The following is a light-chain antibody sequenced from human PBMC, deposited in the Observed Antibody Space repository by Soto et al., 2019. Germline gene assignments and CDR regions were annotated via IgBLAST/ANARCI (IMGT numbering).Light chain of an antibody. J-gene: IGKJ4*01. CDR3: QQYDNPAT. CDR2: DAS. Sequence: IQMTQSPSSLSASVGDRVTITCQASQDISNYLNWYQQKPGKAPKLLIYDASNLETGVPSRFSGSGSGTDFTFTISSLQPEDIATYYCQQYDNPATFGGGTKVDIK. V-gene: IGKV1-33*01. CDR1: QDISNY.